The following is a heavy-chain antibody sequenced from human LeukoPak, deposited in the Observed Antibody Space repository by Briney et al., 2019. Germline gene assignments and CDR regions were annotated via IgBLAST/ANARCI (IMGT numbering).Heavy chain of an antibody. V-gene: IGHV3-48*04. CDR1: GFTLSSYG. D-gene: IGHD6-13*01. CDR3: ARDPPYSSPLWVFDY. Sequence: PGGSLRLSCAASGFTLSSYGMNWVRQAPGKGLEWVSYISSSSGTIYYADAVKGRFTISRDNAKNSLYLQMNSLRAEDTAVYYCARDPPYSSPLWVFDYWGQGTLVTVSS. CDR2: ISSSSGTI. J-gene: IGHJ4*02.